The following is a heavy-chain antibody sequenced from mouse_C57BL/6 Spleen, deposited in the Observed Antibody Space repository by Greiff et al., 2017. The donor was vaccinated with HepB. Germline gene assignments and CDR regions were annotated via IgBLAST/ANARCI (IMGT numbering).Heavy chain of an antibody. J-gene: IGHJ2*01. V-gene: IGHV1-82*01. CDR2: IYPGDGDT. D-gene: IGHD2-4*01. CDR1: GYAFSSSW. Sequence: VMLVESGPELVKPGASVKISCKASGYAFSSSWMNWVKQRPGKGLEWIGRIYPGDGDTNYNGKFKGKATLTADKSSSTAYMQLSSLTSEDSAVYFCARSSNHRDNYDRYFDYWGQGTTLTVSS. CDR3: ARSSNHRDNYDRYFDY.